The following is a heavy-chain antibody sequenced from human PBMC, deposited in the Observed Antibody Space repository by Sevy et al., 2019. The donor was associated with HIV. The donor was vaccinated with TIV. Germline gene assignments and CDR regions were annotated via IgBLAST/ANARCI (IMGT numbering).Heavy chain of an antibody. CDR1: GFTFDDYA. V-gene: IGHV3-9*01. CDR3: AKGAGQWLGDAFDI. CDR2: IIWNSGII. Sequence: GGSLRLSCAASGFTFDDYAIHWVRQAPGKGLEWVSGIIWNSGIIDYADSVKGRFTISRDNAKNSLYLQMNSLTAEDTALYYCAKGAGQWLGDAFDIWGQGTMVTVSS. D-gene: IGHD6-19*01. J-gene: IGHJ3*02.